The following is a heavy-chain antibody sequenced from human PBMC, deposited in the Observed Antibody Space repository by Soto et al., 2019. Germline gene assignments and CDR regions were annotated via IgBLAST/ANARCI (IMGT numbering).Heavy chain of an antibody. CDR1: GFTFSSYS. Sequence: EVQLVESGGGLVKPGGSLRLSCAASGFTFSSYSMNWVRQAPEKGLEWVSSISSSSSYIYYADSVKGRFTISRDNAKNSLYLQMNSLRAEDTAVYYCARVGMTTASYYYGMDVWGQGTTVTVSS. CDR3: ARVGMTTASYYYGMDV. V-gene: IGHV3-21*01. D-gene: IGHD1-1*01. CDR2: ISSSSSYI. J-gene: IGHJ6*02.